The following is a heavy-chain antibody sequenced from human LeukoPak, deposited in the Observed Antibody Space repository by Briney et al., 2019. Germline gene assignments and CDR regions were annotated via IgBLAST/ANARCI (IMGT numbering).Heavy chain of an antibody. CDR2: IRYDGSNK. J-gene: IGHJ4*02. Sequence: GGSLRLSCAASGFTFSSYGMHWVRQAPDKGLEWVAFIRYDGSNKYYADSVKGRFTISRDNSKNTLYLQMNSLRAEDTAVYYCAKDGNSGYDFYFFDYWGQGTLVTVSS. D-gene: IGHD5-12*01. CDR1: GFTFSSYG. V-gene: IGHV3-30*02. CDR3: AKDGNSGYDFYFFDY.